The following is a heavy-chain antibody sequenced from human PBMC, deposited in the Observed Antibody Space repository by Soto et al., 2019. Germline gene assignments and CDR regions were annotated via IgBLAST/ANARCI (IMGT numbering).Heavy chain of an antibody. J-gene: IGHJ4*02. CDR3: ARSYGDYLGSALDY. V-gene: IGHV1-69*01. CDR2: IIPIFGTA. D-gene: IGHD4-17*01. CDR1: GGTFSSYA. Sequence: QVQLVQSGAEVKKPGSSVKVFCKASGGTFSSYAISWVRQAPGQGLEWMGGIIPIFGTANYAQKFQGRVTITADESTSTAYMELSSLRSEDTAVYYCARSYGDYLGSALDYWGQGTLVTVSS.